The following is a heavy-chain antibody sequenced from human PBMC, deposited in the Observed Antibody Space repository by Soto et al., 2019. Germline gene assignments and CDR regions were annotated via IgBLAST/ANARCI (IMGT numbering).Heavy chain of an antibody. CDR3: AREGRCSGGSCYSFSSGFWFDP. CDR1: GFTFSSYA. CDR2: ISYDGSNK. Sequence: QVQLVESGGGVVQPGRSLRLSCAASGFTFSSYAMHWVRQAPGKGLEWVAVISYDGSNKYYADSVKGRFTISRDNSKNTLYLQMNSLRAEDTAVYYCAREGRCSGGSCYSFSSGFWFDPWGQGTLVTVSS. J-gene: IGHJ5*02. V-gene: IGHV3-30-3*01. D-gene: IGHD2-15*01.